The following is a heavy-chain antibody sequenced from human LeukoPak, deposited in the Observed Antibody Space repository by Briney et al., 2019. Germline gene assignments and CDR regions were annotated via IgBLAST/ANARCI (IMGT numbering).Heavy chain of an antibody. D-gene: IGHD6-19*01. CDR3: AKGSSGWYKVGFFDY. CDR2: VSGRGVST. V-gene: IGHV3-23*01. J-gene: IGHJ4*02. Sequence: GSLRLPCASFGFPFRSYALGGGRPSPREGVEWVSAVSGRGVSTYYEDSVKGRFTISRDNSKKTLYLQMTSLRAEDTAVYYCAKGSSGWYKVGFFDYWGQGTLVTVSS. CDR1: GFPFRSYA.